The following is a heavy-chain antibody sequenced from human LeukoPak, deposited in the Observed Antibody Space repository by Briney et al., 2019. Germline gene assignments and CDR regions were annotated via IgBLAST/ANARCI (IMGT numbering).Heavy chain of an antibody. CDR2: IYTSGST. D-gene: IGHD2-8*02. J-gene: IGHJ4*02. CDR1: GGPIRSYH. CDR3: ARGFWSRYYDH. V-gene: IGHV4-4*07. Sequence: AEPLTLTCTVSGGPIRSYHWSWIRQPAGKGLEWIGRIYTSGSTNYNPSLKSRVTMSVDTSKNQFSLSLTSVTAADTAVYYCARGFWSRYYDHWGQGTLVTVSS.